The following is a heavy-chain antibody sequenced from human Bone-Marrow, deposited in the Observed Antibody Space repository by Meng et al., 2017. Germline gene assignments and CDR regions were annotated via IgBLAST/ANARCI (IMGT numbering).Heavy chain of an antibody. J-gene: IGHJ4*02. Sequence: QHQKCGSVCLKSAETPVLTVFGLVVVLRYYLCGWIRQPPGKGLEWIGEIKHSWSTNYNPSLETRANISVDTSQNNLSLKLSSVTAADSAVYYCARGPTTMAHDFDYWGQGTLVTVSS. CDR1: VVVLRYYL. V-gene: IGHV4-34*01. CDR2: IKHSWST. CDR3: ARGPTTMAHDFDY. D-gene: IGHD4-11*01.